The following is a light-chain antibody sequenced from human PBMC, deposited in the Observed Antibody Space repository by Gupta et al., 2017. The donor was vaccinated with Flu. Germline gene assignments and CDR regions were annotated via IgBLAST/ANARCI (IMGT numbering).Light chain of an antibody. CDR3: QSYDRDLGFVQYV. Sequence: QSVLTQPPGVSGVPGQRVTISCTWSRSDIGAGYDVHWYQQVPGTAPKLLIYHNNNRPSGVPDRFSGSTSGTSASLAITGLQADDEADYYCQSYDRDLGFVQYVFGTGTWVTVL. J-gene: IGLJ1*01. CDR2: HNN. CDR1: RSDIGAGYD. V-gene: IGLV1-40*01.